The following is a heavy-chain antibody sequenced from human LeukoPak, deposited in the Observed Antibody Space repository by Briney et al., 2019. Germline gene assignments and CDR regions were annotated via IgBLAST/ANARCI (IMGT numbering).Heavy chain of an antibody. D-gene: IGHD2-2*01. J-gene: IGHJ6*04. Sequence: SETLSLTCAVSGVSISSNIWWSWVRQPPGKGLEWIGEIYHSGTTNYNPSLKSRATISVDKSKNQFSLKLNSVTAADTAVYYCARDIGSSTPSGVWGKGTTVTVSS. CDR3: ARDIGSSTPSGV. V-gene: IGHV4-4*02. CDR2: IYHSGTT. CDR1: GVSISSNIW.